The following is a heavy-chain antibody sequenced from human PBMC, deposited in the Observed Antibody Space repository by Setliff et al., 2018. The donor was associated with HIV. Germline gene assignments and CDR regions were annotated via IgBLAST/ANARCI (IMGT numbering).Heavy chain of an antibody. CDR1: GFTFSNYG. CDR3: ARGGLYYDSSDKGDAFDI. J-gene: IGHJ3*02. Sequence: GESLRLSCAASGFTFSNYGMHWVRQAAGKGLEWVSVIGAAGDTYYPGSVKGRFTISRENAKNSLYLQMNSLRAGDTAVYYCARGGLYYDSSDKGDAFDIWGQGTMVTVTS. V-gene: IGHV3-13*01. CDR2: IGAAGDT. D-gene: IGHD3-22*01.